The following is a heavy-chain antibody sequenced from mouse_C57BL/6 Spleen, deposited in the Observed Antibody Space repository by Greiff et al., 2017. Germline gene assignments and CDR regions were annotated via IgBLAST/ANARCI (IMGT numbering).Heavy chain of an antibody. J-gene: IGHJ1*03. D-gene: IGHD1-1*01. CDR1: GYTFTTYP. CDR3: ARGGYYGSYWYFDV. Sequence: VQRVESGAELVKPGASVKMSCKASGYTFTTYPIEWMKQNHGKSLEWIGNFHPYNDDTKYNEKFKGKATLTVEKSSSTVYLELSRLTSDDSAVYYCARGGYYGSYWYFDVWGTGTTVTVSS. CDR2: FHPYNDDT. V-gene: IGHV1-47*01.